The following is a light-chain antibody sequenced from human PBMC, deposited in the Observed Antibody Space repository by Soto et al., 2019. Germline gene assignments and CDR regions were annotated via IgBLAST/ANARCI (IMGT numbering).Light chain of an antibody. V-gene: IGLV2-11*01. CDR2: DVT. J-gene: IGLJ1*01. CDR3: CSYAGSYSFV. Sequence: QSALTQPRSVSGSPGQSVTVSCTGTSSDVGGYNYVSWYQQHPGKAPKLFIFDVTKRPSGVPDRFSGSKSGNTASLTISGLQAEDEADYYCCSYAGSYSFVFGTGTKLTVL. CDR1: SSDVGGYNY.